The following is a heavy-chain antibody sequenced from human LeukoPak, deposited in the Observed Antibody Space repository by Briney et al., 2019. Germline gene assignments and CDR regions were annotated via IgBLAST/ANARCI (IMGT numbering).Heavy chain of an antibody. CDR1: GFTFSSYA. CDR2: MSSDGSDI. D-gene: IGHD3-9*01. J-gene: IGHJ4*02. Sequence: GGSLRLSCAASGFTFSSYAIHWVRQAPGKGLEWLAVMSSDGSDIYYADSVKGRFTISRDNSKNTLYLQMNSLRAEDTAVYYCARGRDILTGYPGDWGQGTLVTVSS. V-gene: IGHV3-30*04. CDR3: ARGRDILTGYPGD.